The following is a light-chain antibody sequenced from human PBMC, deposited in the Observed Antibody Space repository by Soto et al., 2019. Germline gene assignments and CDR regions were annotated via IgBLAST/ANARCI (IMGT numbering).Light chain of an antibody. CDR2: DTS. J-gene: IGKJ2*01. CDR1: QNILSS. CDR3: QQYGSSPPYT. Sequence: EIVMTQSPATLSVSPGDKPTLSCRAIQNILSSLAWYQHKPGQVPRVIIYDTSIRAAGVPARFSGSGSGTDFTLTISRLEPEDFAVYYCQQYGSSPPYTFGQGTKLEIK. V-gene: IGKV3-20*01.